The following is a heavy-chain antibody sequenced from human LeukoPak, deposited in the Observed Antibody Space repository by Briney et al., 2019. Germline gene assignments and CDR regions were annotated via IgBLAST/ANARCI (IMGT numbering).Heavy chain of an antibody. CDR2: ISYSGTT. CDR3: ARDHGGYYNDY. CDR1: GGSISNYY. Sequence: PSETLSLTCTVSGGSISNYYWSWIRQPPGKGLEWIGYISYSGTTNYNPSLKSRVTISVDTSKNQFSLKLRSVTAADTAVYFCARDHGGYYNDYWGQGTLVTVSS. V-gene: IGHV4-59*01. D-gene: IGHD3-22*01. J-gene: IGHJ4*02.